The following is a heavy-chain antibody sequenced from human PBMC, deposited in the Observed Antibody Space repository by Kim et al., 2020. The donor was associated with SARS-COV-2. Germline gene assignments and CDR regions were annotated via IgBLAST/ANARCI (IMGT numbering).Heavy chain of an antibody. V-gene: IGHV4-31*03. CDR3: ARVSGRDGYLRQTLWYFDL. D-gene: IGHD5-12*01. CDR1: GGSISSGGYY. CDR2: IYYSGST. Sequence: SETLSLTCTVSGGSISSGGYYWSWIRQHPGKGLEWIGYIYYSGSTYYNPSLKSRVTISVDTSKNQFSLKLSSVTAADTAVYYCARVSGRDGYLRQTLWYFDLWGRGTLVTVSS. J-gene: IGHJ2*01.